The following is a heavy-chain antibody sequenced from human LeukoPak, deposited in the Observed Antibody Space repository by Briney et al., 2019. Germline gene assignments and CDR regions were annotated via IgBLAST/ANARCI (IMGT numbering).Heavy chain of an antibody. CDR3: ARDPGRQYSSIADV. D-gene: IGHD6-19*01. CDR2: IKEDGSKQ. CDR1: GFSFSSYW. V-gene: IGHV3-7*03. Sequence: GGSLRLSCAASGFSFSSYWMNWVRRAPGRGLEWLANIKEDGSKQYYVDSVKGRFTISRDNAKNSLYLQMDSLRAEDTAVYYCARDPGRQYSSIADVWGQGTTVTVPS. J-gene: IGHJ6*02.